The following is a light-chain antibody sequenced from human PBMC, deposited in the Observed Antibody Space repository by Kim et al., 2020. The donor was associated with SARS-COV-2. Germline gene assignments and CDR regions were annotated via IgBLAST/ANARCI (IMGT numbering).Light chain of an antibody. CDR2: TTN. Sequence: QSVLTQPPSASGTPGQMVTISCSGSSSNIASNSVDWFQHLPGTAPKLLIHTTNQRPSGVPDRFSGFKSGTSASLAISGLQSEDEADYYCASWDDRLNGWVFGGGTKVTVL. CDR3: ASWDDRLNGWV. J-gene: IGLJ3*02. CDR1: SSNIASNS. V-gene: IGLV1-44*01.